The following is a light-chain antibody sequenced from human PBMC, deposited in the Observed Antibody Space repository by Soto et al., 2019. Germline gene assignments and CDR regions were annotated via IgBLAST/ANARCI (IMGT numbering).Light chain of an antibody. V-gene: IGKV3-20*01. Sequence: ESVLTQSPGTLSLSPGERATLSCRASQSVSSSYLAWYQQKPGQAPRHLIYGASSRATGITDRFSGSGSGTEFTLTISRLEPEDFAVYYCQQYGSSPRKFGQGTKVEIK. CDR3: QQYGSSPRK. CDR2: GAS. J-gene: IGKJ1*01. CDR1: QSVSSSY.